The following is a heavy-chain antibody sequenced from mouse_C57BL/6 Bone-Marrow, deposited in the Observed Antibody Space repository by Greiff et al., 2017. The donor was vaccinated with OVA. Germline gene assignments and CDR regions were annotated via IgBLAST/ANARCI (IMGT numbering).Heavy chain of an antibody. CDR3: PWSCGSSLWYFDV. CDR2: INPNNGGT. V-gene: IGHV1-22*01. CDR1: GYTFTDYN. D-gene: IGHD1-1*01. J-gene: IGHJ1*03. Sequence: VQLQQSGPELVKPGASVKMSCKASGYTFTDYNMHWVKQSHGKSLEWIGYINPNNGGTSYNQKFKGKATLTVNKSSSTAYMELRSLTSEDSAVYYCPWSCGSSLWYFDVWGTGTTVTVSS.